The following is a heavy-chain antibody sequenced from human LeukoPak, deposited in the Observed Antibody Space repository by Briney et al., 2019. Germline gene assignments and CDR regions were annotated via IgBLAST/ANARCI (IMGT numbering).Heavy chain of an antibody. CDR2: ISSSSSYI. D-gene: IGHD3-10*01. V-gene: IGHV3-21*01. Sequence: GGSLRLSCAASGFTFSSYSMNWVRQAPGKGLEWVSSISSSSSYIYYADSVKGRFTISRDNAKNSLYLQMNSLRAEDTAVHYCARWGPMVRGVQFDYWGQGTLVTVSS. CDR3: ARWGPMVRGVQFDY. CDR1: GFTFSSYS. J-gene: IGHJ4*02.